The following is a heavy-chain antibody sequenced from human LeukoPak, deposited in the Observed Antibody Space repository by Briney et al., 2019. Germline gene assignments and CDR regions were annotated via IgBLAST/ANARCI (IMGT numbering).Heavy chain of an antibody. V-gene: IGHV1-69*01. J-gene: IGHJ4*02. D-gene: IGHD3-22*01. Sequence: GSSVKVSCKASGGTFSSYAISWVRQATGQGLEWMGGIIPIFGTANYAQKFQGRVTITADESTSTAYMELSSLRSEDTAVYYCARSSMIVVVITTPYYFDYWGQGTLVTVSS. CDR3: ARSSMIVVVITTPYYFDY. CDR2: IIPIFGTA. CDR1: GGTFSSYA.